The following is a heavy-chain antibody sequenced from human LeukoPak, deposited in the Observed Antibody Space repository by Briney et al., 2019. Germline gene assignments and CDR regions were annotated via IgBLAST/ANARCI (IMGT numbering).Heavy chain of an antibody. CDR3: AKSGIEQGGWFDP. CDR2: FTGSGDDT. V-gene: IGHV3-23*01. J-gene: IGHJ5*02. D-gene: IGHD6-13*01. Sequence: PGGSLRLSCAASGFTFSNYAMSWVRRAPGKGLEWVSTFTGSGDDTYYADSVKGRFTISRDNSKNTLYLQMNSLRAEDTAVYYCAKSGIEQGGWFDPWGQGTLVTVSS. CDR1: GFTFSNYA.